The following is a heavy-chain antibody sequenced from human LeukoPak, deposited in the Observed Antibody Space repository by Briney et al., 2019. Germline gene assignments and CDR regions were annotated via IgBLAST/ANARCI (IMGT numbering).Heavy chain of an antibody. CDR3: ARDMDDYFGSGTYSNDAFDI. CDR2: ISWNGNYI. V-gene: IGHV3-9*01. D-gene: IGHD3-10*01. CDR1: GFTFSSFA. J-gene: IGHJ3*02. Sequence: GGSLRLSCAASGFTFSSFAFSWVRRAPGKGLEWVSGISWNGNYIGYADSVRGRFTISRDNAKNSLYLQMNSLKPEDTAFYYCARDMDDYFGSGTYSNDAFDIWGQGTLVTVSS.